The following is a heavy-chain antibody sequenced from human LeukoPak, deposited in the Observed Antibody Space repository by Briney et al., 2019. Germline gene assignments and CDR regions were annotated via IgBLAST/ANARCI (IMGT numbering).Heavy chain of an antibody. CDR2: IKQDESET. V-gene: IGHV3-7*01. Sequence: AGSLRLSCAASGFTFSGYWMSWVRQAPGKGLEWVANIKQDESETYYVDSMKGRFTISRDNARNSLFLQMHSLRAEDTAVYFCAREVSHWFFDVWGRGALVTVSS. CDR1: GFTFSGYW. CDR3: AREVSHWFFDV. J-gene: IGHJ2*01.